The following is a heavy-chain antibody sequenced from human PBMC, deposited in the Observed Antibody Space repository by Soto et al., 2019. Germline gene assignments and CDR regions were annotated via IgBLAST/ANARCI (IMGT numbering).Heavy chain of an antibody. Sequence: PSETLSLTCSVSGDSISNYYWNWIRQPAGQGLEWIGRIYTGGSTNYNPSLKSRVTMSVDTSKNQFSLKPTSLTAADTAVYFCAGDQGHYYYGMAVWGQGTTVTVSS. V-gene: IGHV4-4*07. CDR1: GDSISNYY. J-gene: IGHJ6*02. CDR3: AGDQGHYYYGMAV. CDR2: IYTGGST.